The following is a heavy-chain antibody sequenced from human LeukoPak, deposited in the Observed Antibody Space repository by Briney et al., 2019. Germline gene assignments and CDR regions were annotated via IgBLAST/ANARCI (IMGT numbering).Heavy chain of an antibody. CDR3: ASVRLWFGESLSPLHFDY. J-gene: IGHJ4*02. Sequence: GALRLSCAASGFTFISYWMSWVRQAPGKGLEWMGSIYYSGSTYYNPSLTSRGTISLYTSKNQFSLKLSSVTAAATAVYYCASVRLWFGESLSPLHFDYWGQGTLVTVSS. CDR1: GFTFISYW. CDR2: IYYSGST. D-gene: IGHD3-10*01. V-gene: IGHV4-39*07.